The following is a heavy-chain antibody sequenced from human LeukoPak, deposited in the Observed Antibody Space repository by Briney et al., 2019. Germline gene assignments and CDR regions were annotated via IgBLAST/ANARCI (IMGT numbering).Heavy chain of an antibody. CDR2: IKQDGSEK. CDR1: GFTFRSYW. J-gene: IGHJ4*02. CDR3: ARNGSYYDILTGYYIMYYFDY. Sequence: GGSLRLSCAAAGFTFRSYWMSWVRQAPGKGLEWVANIKQDGSEKYYVDSVKGRFTISRDNAKNSLYLQMNSLRVEDTAVYYCARNGSYYDILTGYYIMYYFDYWGQGTLVTVSS. D-gene: IGHD3-9*01. V-gene: IGHV3-7*01.